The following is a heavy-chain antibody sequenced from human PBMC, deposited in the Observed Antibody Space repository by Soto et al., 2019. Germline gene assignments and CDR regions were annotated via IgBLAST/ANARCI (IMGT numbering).Heavy chain of an antibody. V-gene: IGHV1-8*01. CDR2: MNPNSGNT. CDR3: ARGLRVAARPGLDFGY. CDR1: GYTFTSYD. J-gene: IGHJ4*02. Sequence: ASVKVSCKASGYTFTSYDINWVRQATGQGLEWMGWMNPNSGNTGYAQKFQGRVTMTRNTSISTAYMELSSLRYEDTAVYYCARGLRVAARPGLDFGYWGQGTLVTVSS. D-gene: IGHD6-6*01.